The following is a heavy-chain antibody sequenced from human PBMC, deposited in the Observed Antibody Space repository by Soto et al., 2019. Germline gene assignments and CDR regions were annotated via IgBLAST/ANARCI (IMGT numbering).Heavy chain of an antibody. V-gene: IGHV3-30-3*01. CDR2: ISYDGSNK. CDR1: GFTFSSYA. CDR3: ARAPYQYCSSNSCYWDY. Sequence: QVQLVESGGGVVQPGRSLRLSCAASGFTFSSYAMHWVRQAPGKGLEWVAVISYDGSNKYYADSVKGRFTISRDNSKNTLYLQMNSLRAEDTAVYYCARAPYQYCSSNSCYWDYWGQGTMVTVSS. D-gene: IGHD2-2*01. J-gene: IGHJ4*02.